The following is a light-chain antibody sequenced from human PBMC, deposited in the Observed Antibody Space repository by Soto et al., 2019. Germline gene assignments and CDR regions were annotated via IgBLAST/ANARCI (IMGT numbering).Light chain of an antibody. CDR2: SDN. CDR1: SSNIGTYR. Sequence: QSVLTQPPSASGTPGQRVTISCSGSSSNIGTYRVSWYQHFPGTAPRLLIYSDNQRPSGVPDRFSASKSGASASLAISGLQSEDEAYFYCAAWDDSLNGGVFGTGTQLTVL. CDR3: AAWDDSLNGGV. V-gene: IGLV1-44*01. J-gene: IGLJ7*01.